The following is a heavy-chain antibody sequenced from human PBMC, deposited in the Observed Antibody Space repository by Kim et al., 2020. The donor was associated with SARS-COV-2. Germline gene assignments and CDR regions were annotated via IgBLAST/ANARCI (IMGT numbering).Heavy chain of an antibody. Sequence: GGSLRLSCAASGFTFSSYAISWVRQAPGKGLEWVSAISGSDCISYYADSVKGRFTISRNNSKNTLYLQMNSLRAEDTAVYYCAKDPDYYGSGSPPAFDYWGQGTLVTVSS. D-gene: IGHD3-10*01. CDR2: ISGSDCIS. V-gene: IGHV3-23*01. CDR1: GFTFSSYA. CDR3: AKDPDYYGSGSPPAFDY. J-gene: IGHJ4*02.